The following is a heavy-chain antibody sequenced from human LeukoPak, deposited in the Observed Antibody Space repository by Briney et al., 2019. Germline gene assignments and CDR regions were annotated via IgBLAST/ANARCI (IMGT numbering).Heavy chain of an antibody. D-gene: IGHD3-10*01. CDR3: ATRGSIRGYYGSGSYFPYDY. CDR2: ISAYNGNI. V-gene: IGHV1-18*01. J-gene: IGHJ4*02. Sequence: ASVKVSCKASVYTFTSYGVSRERQSPGQWPERMRWISAYNGNINYAQKLQGRVTMTTDTSTSAAYMELRSLRSDDTAVYYCATRGSIRGYYGSGSYFPYDYWGQGTLVTVSS. CDR1: VYTFTSYG.